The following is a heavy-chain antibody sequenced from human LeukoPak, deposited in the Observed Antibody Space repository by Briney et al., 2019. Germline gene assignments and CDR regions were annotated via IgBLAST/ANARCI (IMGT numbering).Heavy chain of an antibody. V-gene: IGHV4-59*01. Sequence: SETLSLTCTVSGGSISSYEWSWLRQPPGNELEWIEYIYYSGSTNYNPSLKSRVTISVDTSKNQFSLKLSSVTAADTAVYYCARAPRGLGYFDYWGQGTLVAVSS. CDR2: IYYSGST. CDR1: GGSISSYE. J-gene: IGHJ4*02. D-gene: IGHD7-27*01. CDR3: ARAPRGLGYFDY.